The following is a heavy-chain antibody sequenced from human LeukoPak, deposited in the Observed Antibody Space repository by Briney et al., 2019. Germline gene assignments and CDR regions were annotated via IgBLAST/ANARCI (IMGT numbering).Heavy chain of an antibody. V-gene: IGHV3-9*01. D-gene: IGHD1-26*01. CDR2: ISWNSGSI. CDR3: AKDHGAGGFYYYYGMDV. Sequence: GGSLRLSFAASGFTFDDYAMHWVRQAPGKGLEWVSGISWNSGSIGYADSVKGRFTISRGNAKNSLYLQMNSLRAEDTALYYCAKDHGAGGFYYYYGMDVWGQGTTVTVSS. CDR1: GFTFDDYA. J-gene: IGHJ6*02.